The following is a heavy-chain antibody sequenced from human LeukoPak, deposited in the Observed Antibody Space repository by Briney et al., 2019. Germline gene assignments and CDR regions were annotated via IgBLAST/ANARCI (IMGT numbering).Heavy chain of an antibody. J-gene: IGHJ4*02. V-gene: IGHV4-59*01. Sequence: PSETLSLTCTVSGGSISSYYWSWIRQPPGKGLEWIGYIYYSGSTNYNPSLKSRVTISVDTSKNQFSLKLSSVTAADTAVYYCARDLGLRYFDWSPDYWGQGTLVTVSS. CDR1: GGSISSYY. CDR3: ARDLGLRYFDWSPDY. D-gene: IGHD3-9*01. CDR2: IYYSGST.